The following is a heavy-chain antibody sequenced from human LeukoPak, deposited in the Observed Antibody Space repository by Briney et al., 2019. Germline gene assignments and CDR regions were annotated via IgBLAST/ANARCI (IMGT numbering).Heavy chain of an antibody. D-gene: IGHD1-26*01. V-gene: IGHV3-48*01. CDR1: GFTLSSYA. CDR2: ISSSSSTI. CDR3: AREFSGSNYGFPFDY. Sequence: GGSLRLSCAASGFTLSSYAMSWVRQAPGKGLEWVSYISSSSSTIYYADSVKGRFTISRDNAKNSLYLQMNSLRAEDTAVYYCAREFSGSNYGFPFDYWGQGTLVTVSS. J-gene: IGHJ4*02.